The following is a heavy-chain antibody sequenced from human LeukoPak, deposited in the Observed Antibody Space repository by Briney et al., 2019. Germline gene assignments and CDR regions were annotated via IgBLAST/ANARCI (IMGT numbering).Heavy chain of an antibody. J-gene: IGHJ4*02. V-gene: IGHV4-39*07. CDR3: ARVVGYYGSGIWDY. Sequence: SETLSLTCTVSGGSISSSSYYWGWIRQPPGKGLEWIGSIYYSGSTYYNPSLKSRVTISVDTSKNQFSLKLSSVTAADTAVYYCARVVGYYGSGIWDYWGQGTLVTVSS. D-gene: IGHD3-10*01. CDR1: GGSISSSSYY. CDR2: IYYSGST.